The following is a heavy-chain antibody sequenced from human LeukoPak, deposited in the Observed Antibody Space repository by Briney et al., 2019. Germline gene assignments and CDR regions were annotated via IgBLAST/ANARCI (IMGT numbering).Heavy chain of an antibody. Sequence: SETLSLTCTGSGGSMNNDYFTWIRQPAGKGLEWIGRIHSGGTTNYNPSLKSRVTISVDTSKNQFSLKLSSVTAADTAVYYCARGALGGDRNWFDPWGQGTLVTVSS. CDR1: GGSMNNDY. D-gene: IGHD4-17*01. J-gene: IGHJ5*02. CDR2: IHSGGTT. V-gene: IGHV4-4*07. CDR3: ARGALGGDRNWFDP.